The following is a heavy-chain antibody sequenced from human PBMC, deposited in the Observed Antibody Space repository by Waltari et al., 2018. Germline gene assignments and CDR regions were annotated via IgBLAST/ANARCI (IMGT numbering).Heavy chain of an antibody. J-gene: IGHJ6*02. V-gene: IGHV4-38-2*01. D-gene: IGHD3-10*01. CDR3: ARHVVYSSFGGGYYYYYGMDV. CDR2: IYHSGST. Sequence: QVQLQESGPGLVKPSETLSLTCAVSGYSISSGYYWGWIRQPPGKGLEWIGSIYHSGSTYYNPSLKSRVTISVDTSKNQFSLKLSSVTAADTAVYYCARHVVYSSFGGGYYYYYGMDVWGQGTTVTVSS. CDR1: GYSISSGYY.